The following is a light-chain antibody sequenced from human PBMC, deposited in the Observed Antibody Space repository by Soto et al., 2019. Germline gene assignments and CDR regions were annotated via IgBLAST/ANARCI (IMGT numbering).Light chain of an antibody. J-gene: IGKJ5*01. CDR1: QTISSW. Sequence: DIQMTQSPSTLSGSVGDRVTITCRASQTISSWLAWYQQKPGKVPKVLIYKASSLETGVPSRFSGSGSGTDFTFTISSLQPEDIATYYCQQYDNLPITFGQGTRLEIK. V-gene: IGKV1-5*03. CDR3: QQYDNLPIT. CDR2: KAS.